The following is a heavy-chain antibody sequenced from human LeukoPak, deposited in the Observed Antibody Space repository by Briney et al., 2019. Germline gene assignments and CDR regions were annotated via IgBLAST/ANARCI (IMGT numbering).Heavy chain of an antibody. CDR3: AKDQANYGGNSFDY. D-gene: IGHD4-23*01. Sequence: GGSLRLSCAASAFTFSSYAMSWVRQAPGKGPEWVSVISGSGGSTYYADSVKGRFTISRDNSQNTLYLQMNNLRAEDTAVYYCAKDQANYGGNSFDYWGQGTLVTVSS. J-gene: IGHJ4*02. V-gene: IGHV3-23*01. CDR1: AFTFSSYA. CDR2: ISGSGGST.